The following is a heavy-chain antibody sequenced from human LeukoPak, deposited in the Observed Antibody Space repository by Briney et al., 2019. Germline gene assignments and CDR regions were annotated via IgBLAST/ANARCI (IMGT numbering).Heavy chain of an antibody. CDR2: MNPNSGNT. D-gene: IGHD5-24*01. V-gene: IGHV1-8*01. CDR3: ARGKARDGYNYPGIFDY. J-gene: IGHJ4*02. CDR1: GYTFTSYD. Sequence: ASVKVSCKASGYTFTSYDINWVRPATGQGLEWMGWMNPNSGNTGYAQKFQGRVTMTRNTSISTAYMELSSLRSEDTAVYYCARGKARDGYNYPGIFDYWGQGTLVTVSS.